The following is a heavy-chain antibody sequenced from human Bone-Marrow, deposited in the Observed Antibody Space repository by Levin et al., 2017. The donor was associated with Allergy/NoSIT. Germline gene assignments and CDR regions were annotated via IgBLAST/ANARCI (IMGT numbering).Heavy chain of an antibody. J-gene: IGHJ3*02. CDR2: IDPSDSYT. V-gene: IGHV5-10-1*01. CDR1: GYSFTSYW. Sequence: NRGESLKISCKGSGYSFTSYWISWVRQMPGKGLEWMGRIDPSDSYTNYSPSFQGHVTISADKSISTAYLQWSSLKASDTAMYYCARHSSRDIVVVVAATHDAFDIWGQGTMVTVSS. CDR3: ARHSSRDIVVVVAATHDAFDI. D-gene: IGHD2-15*01.